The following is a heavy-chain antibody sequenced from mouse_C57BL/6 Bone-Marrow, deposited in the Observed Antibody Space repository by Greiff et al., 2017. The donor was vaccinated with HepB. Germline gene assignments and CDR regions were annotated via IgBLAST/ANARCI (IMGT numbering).Heavy chain of an antibody. CDR3: ARWTTVVAYYAMDY. J-gene: IGHJ4*01. CDR2: IHPNSGST. Sequence: QVQLQQPGAELVKPGASVKLSCKASGYTFTSYWMHWVKQRPGQGLEWIGMIHPNSGSTNYNEKFKSKATLTVDKSSSTAYMQLSSLTSEDSAVYYCARWTTVVAYYAMDYWGQGTSVTVYS. CDR1: GYTFTSYW. D-gene: IGHD1-1*01. V-gene: IGHV1-64*01.